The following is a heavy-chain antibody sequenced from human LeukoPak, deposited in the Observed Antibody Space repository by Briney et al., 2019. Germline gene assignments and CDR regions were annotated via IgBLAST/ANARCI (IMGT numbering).Heavy chain of an antibody. CDR2: IYYSGST. CDR1: GVSISGSSYY. V-gene: IGHV4-39*01. D-gene: IGHD3-22*01. CDR3: ARTYYDSSGYYRNDAFDI. J-gene: IGHJ3*02. Sequence: PSETLSLTCTVSGVSISGSSYYWGWIRQPPGKGLEWIGSIYYSGSTYYNPSLKSRVTISVDTSKNQFSLKLSSVTAADTAVYYCARTYYDSSGYYRNDAFDIWGQGTMVTVSS.